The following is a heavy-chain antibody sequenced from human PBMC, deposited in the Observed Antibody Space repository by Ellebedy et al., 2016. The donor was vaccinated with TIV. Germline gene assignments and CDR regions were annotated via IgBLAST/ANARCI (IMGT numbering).Heavy chain of an antibody. Sequence: GGSLRLXXHGSGYIFTNYWIGWVRQMPGKGLEWMGVIFPGDSDTRYSPSFQGQVTFSVDKSINTAYLEWSSLKASDTAVYYCARPRGWSTYWYPFDIWGQGTTVTVSP. D-gene: IGHD3-3*01. J-gene: IGHJ3*02. CDR3: ARPRGWSTYWYPFDI. CDR1: GYIFTNYW. V-gene: IGHV5-51*01. CDR2: IFPGDSDT.